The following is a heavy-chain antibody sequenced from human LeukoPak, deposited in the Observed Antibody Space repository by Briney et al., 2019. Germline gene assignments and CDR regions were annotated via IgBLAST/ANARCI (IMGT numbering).Heavy chain of an antibody. CDR2: INPNSGGT. CDR3: ATDAIAKYSSSWSTPFDY. D-gene: IGHD6-13*01. Sequence: ASVKVSCKASGYTFTSYYMHWVRQAPGQGLEWMGWINPNSGGTNYAQKLQGRVTMTTDTSTSTAYMELRSLRSDDTAVYYCATDAIAKYSSSWSTPFDYWGQGTLVTVST. CDR1: GYTFTSYY. J-gene: IGHJ4*02. V-gene: IGHV1-2*02.